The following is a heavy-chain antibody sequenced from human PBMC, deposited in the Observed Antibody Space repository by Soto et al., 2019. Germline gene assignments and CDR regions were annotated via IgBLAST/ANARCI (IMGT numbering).Heavy chain of an antibody. CDR1: GFTFSSHA. J-gene: IGHJ4*02. CDR2: ISGSGGST. D-gene: IGHD3-10*01. V-gene: IGHV3-23*01. Sequence: GGSLRLSCAASGFTFSSHAMSWVRQAPGKGLEWVSAISGSGGSTYYADSVKGRFTISRDNSKNTLYLQMNSLRAEDTAVYYCAKDLSPITMVRGVLFDYWGQGTLVTVSS. CDR3: AKDLSPITMVRGVLFDY.